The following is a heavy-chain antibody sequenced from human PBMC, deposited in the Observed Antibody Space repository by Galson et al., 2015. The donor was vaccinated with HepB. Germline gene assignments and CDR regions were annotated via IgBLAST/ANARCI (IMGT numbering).Heavy chain of an antibody. J-gene: IGHJ5*02. Sequence: SLRLSCAASGFTFSSYAMSWVRQAPGKGLEWVSAISGSGGSTYYADSVKGRFTISRDNSKNTLYLQMNSLRAEDTAVYYCAKKAHSSGWYRGNWFDPWGQGTLVTVSS. CDR3: AKKAHSSGWYRGNWFDP. CDR1: GFTFSSYA. V-gene: IGHV3-23*01. CDR2: ISGSGGST. D-gene: IGHD6-19*01.